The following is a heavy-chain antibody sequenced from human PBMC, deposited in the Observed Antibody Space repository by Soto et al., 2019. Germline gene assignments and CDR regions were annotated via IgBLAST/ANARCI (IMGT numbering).Heavy chain of an antibody. J-gene: IGHJ4*02. CDR2: ISYDGSNK. V-gene: IGHV3-30-3*01. Sequence: QVQLVESGGGVVQPGRPLRLSCAASGFTFSSYAMHWVRQAPGKGLEWVAVISYDGSNKYYADSVKGRFTISRDNSKNTLYLQMNSLRAEDTAVYYCARVGYDFCFDYWGQGTLVTVSS. D-gene: IGHD3-3*01. CDR1: GFTFSSYA. CDR3: ARVGYDFCFDY.